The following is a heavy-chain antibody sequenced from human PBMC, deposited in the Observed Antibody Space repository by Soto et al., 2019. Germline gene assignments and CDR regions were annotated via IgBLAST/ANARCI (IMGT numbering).Heavy chain of an antibody. J-gene: IGHJ4*02. D-gene: IGHD1-26*01. V-gene: IGHV4-28*01. CDR1: GYSISSSNW. CDR2: IYYSGTT. Sequence: QVQLQESGPGLVKPSDTLFLTCAVSGYSISSSNWWGWIRQPPGKGLEWIGYIYYSGTTYYNPSHKSRVARSPDTSKNPFSLKLTSVTAVDPAVEYCARREIQGPIDYWGQGTLVTVSS. CDR3: ARREIQGPIDY.